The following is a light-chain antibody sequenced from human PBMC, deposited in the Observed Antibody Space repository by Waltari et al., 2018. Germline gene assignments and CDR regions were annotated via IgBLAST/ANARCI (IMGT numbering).Light chain of an antibody. J-gene: IGKJ1*01. CDR1: QSVGGT. CDR3: QHYGRLPET. CDR2: GAS. Sequence: IVLTQSPGTLSLSPGERATLGCRASQSVGGTLAWYQQKPGQPPGLLMYGASSRAPGPPDSFSGMGSGTDFSLTISRLEPEDFAVYDCQHYGRLPETFGQGTKVEIK. V-gene: IGKV3-20*01.